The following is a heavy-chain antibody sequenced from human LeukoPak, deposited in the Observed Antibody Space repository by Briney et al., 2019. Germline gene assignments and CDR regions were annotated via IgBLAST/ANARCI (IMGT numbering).Heavy chain of an antibody. D-gene: IGHD3-22*01. CDR2: LKPNSGKT. V-gene: IGHV1-8*01. CDR1: GYSLTSYD. J-gene: IGHJ4*02. Sequence: ASVKVSCKVFGYSLTSYDINWVRHAPGQGLEWMGWLKPNSGKTGYAQKFQGRVTMTRDTSKDTVYMELNSLRSEDTAVYYCARSPNYYDRSGFSRPFDHWGQGTLVTVSS. CDR3: ARSPNYYDRSGFSRPFDH.